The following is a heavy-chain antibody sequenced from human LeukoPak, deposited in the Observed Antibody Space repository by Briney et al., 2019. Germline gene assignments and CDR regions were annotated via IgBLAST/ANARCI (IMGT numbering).Heavy chain of an antibody. V-gene: IGHV4-4*02. CDR1: GGSISSNNW. J-gene: IGHJ5*02. Sequence: SGTLSLTCAVSGGSISSNNWWSLVRQPPGKGVGWVGEIYHSGSTNYNPSLKRRVTISVDKSNNQFSLKLSSVTADDTAVYYCSSLSETEYDRSGLLGNPGGKGTL. D-gene: IGHD3-22*01. CDR3: SSLSETEYDRSGLLGNP. CDR2: IYHSGST.